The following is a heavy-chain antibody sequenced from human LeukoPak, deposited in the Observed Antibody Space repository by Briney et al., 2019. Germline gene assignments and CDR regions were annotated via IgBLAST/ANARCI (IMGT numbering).Heavy chain of an antibody. Sequence: SGPTLVNPXQTLTLTCIFSDFSLSSTGVAVAWIRQPPGKALEWLALIYWDDDKRYSPSLKSRLTITKDTSKNHVVLTMTNMDPVDTATYYCARSSYYSSGTYYNDFWGQGTLVTVSS. CDR1: DFSLSSTGVA. CDR2: IYWDDDK. CDR3: ARSSYYSSGTYYNDF. J-gene: IGHJ4*02. D-gene: IGHD3-10*01. V-gene: IGHV2-5*02.